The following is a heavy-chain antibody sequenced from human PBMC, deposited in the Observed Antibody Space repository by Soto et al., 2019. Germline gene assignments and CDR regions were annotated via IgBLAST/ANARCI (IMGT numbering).Heavy chain of an antibody. Sequence: QVQLQESGPGLMKPSETLSLTCTVSGGSISSYYWNWIRQPPGRGLEWIGFVYYSGRTNYNPSLRSRVTISVDTSRNQFSLKLNSVTAADTAIYYCARHEGGLNAHIDSWGQGTLVTVSS. J-gene: IGHJ4*02. V-gene: IGHV4-59*08. CDR3: ARHEGGLNAHIDS. D-gene: IGHD6-25*01. CDR1: GGSISSYY. CDR2: VYYSGRT.